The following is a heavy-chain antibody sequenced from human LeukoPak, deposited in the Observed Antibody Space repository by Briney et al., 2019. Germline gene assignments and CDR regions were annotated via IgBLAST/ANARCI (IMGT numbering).Heavy chain of an antibody. CDR2: INSSGSTI. CDR1: GFTFSSYE. CDR3: ARLGWYYDILTGYSYYYYGMDV. V-gene: IGHV3-48*03. D-gene: IGHD3-9*01. Sequence: GGSLRLSCAASGFTFSSYEMNWVRQAPGKGLEWVSYINSSGSTIYYADSVKGRFTLSRDNAKNSLYLQMNSLRSEDTAVYYCARLGWYYDILTGYSYYYYGMDVWGKGTTVTVSS. J-gene: IGHJ6*04.